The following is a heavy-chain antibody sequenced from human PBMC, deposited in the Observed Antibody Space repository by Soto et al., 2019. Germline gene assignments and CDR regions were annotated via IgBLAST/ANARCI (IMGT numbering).Heavy chain of an antibody. J-gene: IGHJ4*02. Sequence: SVKVSCKASGGTFSSYAISWVRQAPGQGLEWMGGIIPIFGTANYAQKFQGRVTITADESTSTAYMELSSLRSEDTAVYYCAKNYYDSSGYYIRFDYWGQGTLVTVSS. CDR1: GGTFSSYA. CDR2: IIPIFGTA. D-gene: IGHD3-22*01. CDR3: AKNYYDSSGYYIRFDY. V-gene: IGHV1-69*13.